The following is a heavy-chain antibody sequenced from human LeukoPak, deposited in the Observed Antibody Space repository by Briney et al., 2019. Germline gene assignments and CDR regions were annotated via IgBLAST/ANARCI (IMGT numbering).Heavy chain of an antibody. V-gene: IGHV4-39*07. Sequence: ASETLSLTCTVSGGSISSSSYYWGWIRQPPGKGLEWIGSIYYSGSTYYNPSLKSRVTISVDTSKNQFSLKLSSVTAADTAVYYCARGPGSYPHWGQGTLVTVSS. D-gene: IGHD3-10*01. CDR3: ARGPGSYPH. CDR1: GGSISSSSYY. CDR2: IYYSGST. J-gene: IGHJ4*02.